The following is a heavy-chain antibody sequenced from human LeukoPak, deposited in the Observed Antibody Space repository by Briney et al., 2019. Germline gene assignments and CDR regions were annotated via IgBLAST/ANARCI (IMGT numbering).Heavy chain of an antibody. Sequence: PSETLSLTCAVYGGSFSGYYWSWIRQPPGKGLEWIGEINHSGSTNYNPSLKSRVTISVDTSKNQFSLKLSSVTAADTAVYYCARSEYYYDSSGYYRLGGAFDIWGQGTMVTVSS. CDR1: GGSFSGYY. V-gene: IGHV4-34*01. J-gene: IGHJ3*02. CDR3: ARSEYYYDSSGYYRLGGAFDI. D-gene: IGHD3-22*01. CDR2: INHSGST.